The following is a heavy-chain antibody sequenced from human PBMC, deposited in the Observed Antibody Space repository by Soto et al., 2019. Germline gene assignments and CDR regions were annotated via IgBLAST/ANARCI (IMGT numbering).Heavy chain of an antibody. CDR3: ARMDSSALGIDY. J-gene: IGHJ4*02. Sequence: GEFLKISCKGSGYSFTSNWIDWVRQMPGKGLEWMGIIYPGDSDTRYSPPFQGQVTISADKSISTAYLQWSRLKASDSAMYYCARMDSSALGIDYWGQGTLVTVSS. D-gene: IGHD3-22*01. CDR1: GYSFTSNW. CDR2: IYPGDSDT. V-gene: IGHV5-51*01.